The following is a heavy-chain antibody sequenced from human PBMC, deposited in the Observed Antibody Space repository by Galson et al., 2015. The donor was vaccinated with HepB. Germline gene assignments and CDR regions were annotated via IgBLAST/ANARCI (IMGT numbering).Heavy chain of an antibody. CDR3: ARVQLHTAMPDY. J-gene: IGHJ4*02. CDR2: IIPILGIA. Sequence: SVKVSCKASGGTFSSYTISWVRQAPGRGLEWMGRIIPILGIANYAQKFQGRVTITADKSTSTAYMELSSLRSEDTAVYYCARVQLHTAMPDYWGQGTLVTVSS. D-gene: IGHD5-18*01. CDR1: GGTFSSYT. V-gene: IGHV1-69*02.